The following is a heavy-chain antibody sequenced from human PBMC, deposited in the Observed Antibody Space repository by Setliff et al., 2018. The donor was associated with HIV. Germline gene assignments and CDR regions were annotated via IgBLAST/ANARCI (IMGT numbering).Heavy chain of an antibody. Sequence: SVKVSCKASGGTFSSYVISWVRQAPGQGPEWMGGIIPMYGVTNYAQKFQGRVPITTDESTSAAYMELRSRRSDDTAVYYCARVRQNSYWCYYYGMDVWGQGTTVTVS. V-gene: IGHV1-69*05. CDR1: GGTFSSYV. CDR2: IIPMYGVT. D-gene: IGHD2-15*01. CDR3: ARVRQNSYWCYYYGMDV. J-gene: IGHJ6*02.